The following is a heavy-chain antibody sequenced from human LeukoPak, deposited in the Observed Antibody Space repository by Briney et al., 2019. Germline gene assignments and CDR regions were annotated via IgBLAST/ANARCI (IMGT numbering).Heavy chain of an antibody. J-gene: IGHJ4*02. V-gene: IGHV3-48*02. CDR1: GFTFSNYG. CDR2: ISSSSST. Sequence: GGSLRLSCAASGFTFSNYGMNWVRQAPGEGLEWVSYISSSSSTYYADSVKGRFTISRDNAKKSLYLQMNSLRDEDTAVYYCARGTIVVIVHDYWGQGTLVTVSS. D-gene: IGHD2/OR15-2a*01. CDR3: ARGTIVVIVHDY.